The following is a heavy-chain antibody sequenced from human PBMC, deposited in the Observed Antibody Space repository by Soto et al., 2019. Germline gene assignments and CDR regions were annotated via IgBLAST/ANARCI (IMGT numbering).Heavy chain of an antibody. Sequence: QVQLQESGPGLVKPSQTLSLTCTVSGGSISSGGYYWSWIRQHPGKGLEWIGYIYYSGSTYYNPSLKSRVXXXXXXXXXXXXXXXXXXXXXXXXXXXXXXXXXSSRAF. J-gene: IGHJ3*01. D-gene: IGHD6-6*01. CDR1: GGSISSGGYY. CDR2: IYYSGST. V-gene: IGHV4-31*03. CDR3: XXXXXXSSRAF.